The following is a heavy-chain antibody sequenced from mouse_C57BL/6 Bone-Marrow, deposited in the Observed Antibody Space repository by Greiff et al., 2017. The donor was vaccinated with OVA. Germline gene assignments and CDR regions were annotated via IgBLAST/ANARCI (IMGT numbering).Heavy chain of an antibody. CDR2: IHPNSGST. J-gene: IGHJ3*01. D-gene: IGHD1-1*01. V-gene: IGHV1-64*01. Sequence: QVQLKQPGAELVKPGASVKLSCKASGYTFTSYWMHWVKQRPGQGLEWIGMIHPNSGSTNYNEKFKSKATLTVDKSSSTAYMQLSSLTSEDSAVYYCARPPVYYYGSSPWFAYWGQGTLVTVSA. CDR3: ARPPVYYYGSSPWFAY. CDR1: GYTFTSYW.